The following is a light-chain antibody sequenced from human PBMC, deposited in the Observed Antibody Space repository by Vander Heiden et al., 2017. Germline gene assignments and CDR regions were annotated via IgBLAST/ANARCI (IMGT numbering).Light chain of an antibody. V-gene: IGLV3-1*01. CDR3: QAWDINTYVV. Sequence: YALTQPPSVSVSPGQTASITCSGDNLGNKYVSWYQQRPGQSPLVVIHQDNKRPSGIPERFSGSNSGNTATLTISGTQAIDEGDYYCQAWDINTYVVFGGGTKLTVL. J-gene: IGLJ2*01. CDR1: NLGNKY. CDR2: QDN.